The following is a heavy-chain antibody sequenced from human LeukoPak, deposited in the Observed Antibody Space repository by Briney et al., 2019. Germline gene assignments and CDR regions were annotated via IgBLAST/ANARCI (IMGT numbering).Heavy chain of an antibody. J-gene: IGHJ5*02. D-gene: IGHD2-2*01. CDR2: IYYSGST. Sequence: SETLSLTCTVSGGSISSTSYYWGWIRQPPGKGLEWIGSIYYSGSTYYNPSLKSRVTISVDTSKKQFPLMLSSVTAADTAVYYCGRHPAASFYLCPPSWFDPWGQGTLVTVSS. CDR3: GRHPAASFYLCPPSWFDP. V-gene: IGHV4-39*01. CDR1: GGSISSTSYY.